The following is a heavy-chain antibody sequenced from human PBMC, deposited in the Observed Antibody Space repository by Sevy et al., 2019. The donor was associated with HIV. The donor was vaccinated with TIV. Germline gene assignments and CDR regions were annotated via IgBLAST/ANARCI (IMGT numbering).Heavy chain of an antibody. J-gene: IGHJ4*02. V-gene: IGHV3-23*01. CDR3: AMADSAR. CDR1: GFTFSSYA. CDR2: ISGSGGNT. Sequence: GGSLRLSCAASGFTFSSYAMSWVRQAPGKGLEWVSTISGSGGNTYYADSVKGRFITSRDNSKNTLHLQINSLRVEDTAVYYCAMADSARWGQGTLVTVSS. D-gene: IGHD3-22*01.